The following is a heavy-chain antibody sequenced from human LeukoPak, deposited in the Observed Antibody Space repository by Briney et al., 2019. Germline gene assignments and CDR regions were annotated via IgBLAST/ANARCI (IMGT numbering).Heavy chain of an antibody. J-gene: IGHJ3*02. CDR3: VRVYRLYERTYPAGYDI. Sequence: ASVKVSCKASGYNYRDYYIHWVRHAPGQGLEWVGWINPQSGGTRYAPRFQGRVTMSSDTSINTAYMELRRLTSDDTAVFYCVRVYRLYERTYPAGYDIWGQGTGVTVSS. CDR2: INPQSGGT. CDR1: GYNYRDYY. D-gene: IGHD6-25*01. V-gene: IGHV1-2*02.